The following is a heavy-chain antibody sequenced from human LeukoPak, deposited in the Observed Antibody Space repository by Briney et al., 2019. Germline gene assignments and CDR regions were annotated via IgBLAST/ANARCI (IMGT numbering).Heavy chain of an antibody. V-gene: IGHV4-34*01. Sequence: SETLSLTCAVYGGSFSGYYWSWIRQPPGKGLEWIGEINHSGSTNYNPSLKSRVTISVDTSKNQFSPKLSSVTAADTAVYYCADPKGEDGMDVWGQGTTVTVSS. CDR1: GGSFSGYY. CDR3: ADPKGEDGMDV. J-gene: IGHJ6*02. CDR2: INHSGST. D-gene: IGHD1-26*01.